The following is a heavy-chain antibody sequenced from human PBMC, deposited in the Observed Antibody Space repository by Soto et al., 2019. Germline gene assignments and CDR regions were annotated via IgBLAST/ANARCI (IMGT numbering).Heavy chain of an antibody. Sequence: QVQLQQWGAGLLKPSETLSLTCAVYGGSFSGYYWSWIRQPQGTGLEWIGEINHSGSSNYNPSLKSRVTISVDTSKNQFSLKLSSVTAADTAVYYCAREYYYDSSGYDYWGQGTLVTVSS. J-gene: IGHJ4*02. V-gene: IGHV4-34*01. CDR1: GGSFSGYY. CDR2: INHSGSS. D-gene: IGHD3-22*01. CDR3: AREYYYDSSGYDY.